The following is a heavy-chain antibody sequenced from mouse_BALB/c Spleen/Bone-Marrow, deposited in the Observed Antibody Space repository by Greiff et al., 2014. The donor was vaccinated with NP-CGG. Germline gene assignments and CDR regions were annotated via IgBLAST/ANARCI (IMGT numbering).Heavy chain of an antibody. CDR2: IHPGNSDT. Sequence: VQLQQPGTVLARPGAAVKMSCKASGYTFSNYWMHWIKQRPGQGLEWIGTIHPGNSDTTYNQKFKGKAKLTAVTSTSTAYMELSSLTNDDSAVYYCTTLARNNFDYWGQGTTLTVSS. V-gene: IGHV1-5*01. J-gene: IGHJ2*01. CDR1: GYTFSNYW. D-gene: IGHD3-1*01. CDR3: TTLARNNFDY.